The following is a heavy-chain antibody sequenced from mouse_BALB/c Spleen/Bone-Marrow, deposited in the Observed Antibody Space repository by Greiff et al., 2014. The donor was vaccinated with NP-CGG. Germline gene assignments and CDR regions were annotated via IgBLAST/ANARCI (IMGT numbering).Heavy chain of an antibody. D-gene: IGHD2-1*01. J-gene: IGHJ4*01. CDR3: ARQGVYYGKTYYAMDY. V-gene: IGHV5-12-2*01. Sequence: VQLKESGGGLVQPGGSLKISCAASGFTFSSYIMSWVRQTPEKRLEWVAYISNGGCSTYYPDTVKGRFTISRDNAKNTLYLQMISLKSEDTAMYYCARQGVYYGKTYYAMDYWGQGTSVTVSS. CDR1: GFTFSSYI. CDR2: ISNGGCST.